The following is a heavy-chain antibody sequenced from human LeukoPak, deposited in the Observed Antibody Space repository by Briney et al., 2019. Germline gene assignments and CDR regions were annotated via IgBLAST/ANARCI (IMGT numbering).Heavy chain of an antibody. CDR1: GFTFSSYA. D-gene: IGHD6-13*01. V-gene: IGHV3-74*01. CDR3: ARDSSSWYYFDY. Sequence: PGRSLRLSCAASGFTFSSYAMHWVRQAPGKGLVWVSRINSDGSSTSYADSVKGRFTISRDNAKNTLFLQMNSLRAEDTAVYFCARDSSSWYYFDYWGQGTLVTVSS. CDR2: INSDGSST. J-gene: IGHJ4*02.